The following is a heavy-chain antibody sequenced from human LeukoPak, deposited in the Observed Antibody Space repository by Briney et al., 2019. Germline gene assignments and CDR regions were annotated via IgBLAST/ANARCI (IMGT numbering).Heavy chain of an antibody. D-gene: IGHD3-3*01. CDR3: ARAAGEARFLEWLPHNWFDP. CDR1: GYTFTGHY. J-gene: IGHJ5*02. CDR2: INPSSGGT. Sequence: ASVKVSCKASGYTFTGHYMRWVRQAPGQGLEWMGWINPSSGGTNYAQKFQGRVTMTRDTSISTAYMELSRLRSDDTAVYYCARAAGEARFLEWLPHNWFDPWGQGTLVTVSS. V-gene: IGHV1-2*02.